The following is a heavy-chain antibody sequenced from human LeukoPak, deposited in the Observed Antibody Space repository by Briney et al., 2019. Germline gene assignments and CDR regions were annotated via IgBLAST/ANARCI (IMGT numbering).Heavy chain of an antibody. V-gene: IGHV1-2*02. CDR2: INPNSGGT. D-gene: IGHD5-12*01. CDR3: ARDKATTPRVGGAPNDY. Sequence: ASVKVSCKASGYTFTGYYMHWVRQAPGQGLEWMGWINPNSGGTNYAQKFQGRVTMTRDTSISTAYMELSRLRSDDTAVYYCARDKATTPRVGGAPNDYWGQGTLVTVSS. CDR1: GYTFTGYY. J-gene: IGHJ4*02.